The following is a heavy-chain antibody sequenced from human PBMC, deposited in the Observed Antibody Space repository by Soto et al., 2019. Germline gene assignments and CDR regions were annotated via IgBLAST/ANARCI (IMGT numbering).Heavy chain of an antibody. CDR1: GGTFSRYT. J-gene: IGHJ4*02. CDR2: IIPIFGTT. CDR3: ASRRDGYTFDY. Sequence: QVHLVQSGAEVKKPGSSVKVSCKASGGTFSRYTISWVRQAPGQGLEWMGGIIPIFGTTNYAQKFQGRVTITADESTSTAYMEPSSLRSEDTAVYYCASRRDGYTFDYWGQGTLVSVSS. V-gene: IGHV1-69*12. D-gene: IGHD5-12*01.